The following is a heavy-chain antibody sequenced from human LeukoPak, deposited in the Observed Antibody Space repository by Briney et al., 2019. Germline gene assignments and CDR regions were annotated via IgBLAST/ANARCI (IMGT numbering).Heavy chain of an antibody. J-gene: IGHJ4*02. D-gene: IGHD5/OR15-5a*01. V-gene: IGHV3-21*01. CDR3: ARDVFAGPPDY. Sequence: PGGSLRLSCAASGFTFSNAWMSWVRQAPGKGLEWVSSISSSSSYIYYADSVKGRFTISRDNAKNSLYLQMNSLRAEDTAVYYCARDVFAGPPDYWGQGTLVTVSS. CDR2: ISSSSSYI. CDR1: GFTFSNAW.